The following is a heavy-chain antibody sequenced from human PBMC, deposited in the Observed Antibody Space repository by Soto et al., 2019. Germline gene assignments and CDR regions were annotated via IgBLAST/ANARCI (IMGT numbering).Heavy chain of an antibody. CDR2: IYSGGYT. CDR1: GFTVSNNY. D-gene: IGHD3-16*01. V-gene: IGHV3-53*01. J-gene: IGHJ4*02. CDR3: AARGGGGGY. Sequence: EVQLVESGGGLIQPGGSLRLSCAVSGFTVSNNYMSWVRQAPGKGLEGVSVIYSGGYTAYGDSVKGRFTISRDNSNNKLYFQVNAMGAGDPAVFWWAARGGGGGYWGQGTLVTVSS.